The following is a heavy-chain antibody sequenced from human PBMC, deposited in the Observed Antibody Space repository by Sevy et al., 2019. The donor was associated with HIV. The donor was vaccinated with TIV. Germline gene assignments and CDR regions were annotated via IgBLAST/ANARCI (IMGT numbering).Heavy chain of an antibody. D-gene: IGHD1-26*01. Sequence: ASVKVSCKVSGYTLTELSMLWVRQAPGEGLEWMGCFDPEDGETIYAQKFQGRVTMTEDTSTDTAYMELSSLGSDDTAVYYCATTHPIKIVGATRGYYYFMDVWGKGSTVTVSS. CDR2: FDPEDGET. V-gene: IGHV1-24*01. CDR1: GYTLTELS. J-gene: IGHJ6*03. CDR3: ATTHPIKIVGATRGYYYFMDV.